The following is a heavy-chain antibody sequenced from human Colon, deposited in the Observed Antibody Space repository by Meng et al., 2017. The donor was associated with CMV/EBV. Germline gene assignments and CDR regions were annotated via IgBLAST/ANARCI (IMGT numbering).Heavy chain of an antibody. CDR2: ISSTGHDM. V-gene: IGHV3-21*01. Sequence: GGSLRLSCAVSGFTLRNYNMNWVRQAPAKGLEWVSSISSTGHDMFYADSVKGRFTISTDNAKNTVYLEMNSLTAEDTAVYYCARDGVRITIFGVDLYGMDVWGQGTAVTASS. D-gene: IGHD3-3*01. CDR1: GFTLRNYN. J-gene: IGHJ6*02. CDR3: ARDGVRITIFGVDLYGMDV.